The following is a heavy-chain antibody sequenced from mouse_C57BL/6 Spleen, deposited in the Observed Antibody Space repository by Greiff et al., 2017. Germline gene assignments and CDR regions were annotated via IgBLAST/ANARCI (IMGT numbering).Heavy chain of an antibody. CDR1: GYTFTDYT. Sequence: VQLQQSDAELVKPGASVKISCKVSGYTFTDYTIHWMKQRPEQGLEWIGYISPRDGSTKYNEKFKGKATLTVDKSSSTAYMHLNSLTSEDSAVYFCARWVGVWFYAMDYWGQGTSVTVSS. CDR2: ISPRDGST. J-gene: IGHJ4*01. V-gene: IGHV1-78*01. D-gene: IGHD2-10*02. CDR3: ARWVGVWFYAMDY.